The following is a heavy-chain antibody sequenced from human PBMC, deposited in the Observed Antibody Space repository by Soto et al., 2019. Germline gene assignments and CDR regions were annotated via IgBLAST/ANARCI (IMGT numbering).Heavy chain of an antibody. CDR3: ARSPPNFILTGYSRTIDY. D-gene: IGHD3-9*01. CDR2: VNPNSGGT. Sequence: DSVKVSCKASGYTFTGYYMHWVRQAPGQGLERMGWVNPNSGGTNYAQKFQGRVTMTRDTSISTAYMELSRLRSDDTAVYYCARSPPNFILTGYSRTIDYWGQGTLLSVSS. V-gene: IGHV1-2*02. J-gene: IGHJ4*02. CDR1: GYTFTGYY.